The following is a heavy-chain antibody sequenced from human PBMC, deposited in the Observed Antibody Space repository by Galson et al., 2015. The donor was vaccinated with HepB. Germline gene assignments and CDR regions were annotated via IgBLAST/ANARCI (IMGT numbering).Heavy chain of an antibody. Sequence: SVKVSCKASGGTLSSYAISWVRQAPGQGLEWMGGIIPIFGTANYAQKFQGRVTITADESTSTAYMELSSLRSEDTAVYYCARGYDFWSGYTFDYWGQGTLVTVSS. CDR3: ARGYDFWSGYTFDY. CDR1: GGTLSSYA. V-gene: IGHV1-69*13. D-gene: IGHD3-3*01. CDR2: IIPIFGTA. J-gene: IGHJ4*02.